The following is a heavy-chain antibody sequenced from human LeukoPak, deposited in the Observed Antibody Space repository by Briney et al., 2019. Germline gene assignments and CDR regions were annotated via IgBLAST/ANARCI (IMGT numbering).Heavy chain of an antibody. CDR2: FLPGGSDT. CDR1: GYRFTTYW. CDR3: AKQRGDSGSINWFDP. Sequence: GGSLKISGKGFGYRFTTYWIGWVRPLPGKGLEWMGAFLPGGSDTRYSTSLQGQVTNSDDKSTSTAYLQWSSLKASDTTIYYCAKQRGDSGSINWFDPWGQGTLVTVSS. J-gene: IGHJ5*02. V-gene: IGHV5-51*01. D-gene: IGHD3-10*01.